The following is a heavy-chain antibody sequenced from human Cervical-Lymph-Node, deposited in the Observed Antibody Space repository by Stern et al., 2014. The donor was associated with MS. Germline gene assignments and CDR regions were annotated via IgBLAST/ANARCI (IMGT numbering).Heavy chain of an antibody. D-gene: IGHD3-22*01. CDR1: GFTFDDYA. J-gene: IGHJ4*02. CDR2: ISWHGVTI. CDR3: AKSQDTYDYYKSGGPYLDY. V-gene: IGHV3-9*01. Sequence: EVQLVESGGGLVQPGRSLRISCAASGFTFDDYAMHWVRQAPGKGLEWVSDISWHGVTIGYADSVKGRFTISRDNAQNSLYLQMNSLRPEDTAIYYCAKSQDTYDYYKSGGPYLDYWGQGTLVTVSS.